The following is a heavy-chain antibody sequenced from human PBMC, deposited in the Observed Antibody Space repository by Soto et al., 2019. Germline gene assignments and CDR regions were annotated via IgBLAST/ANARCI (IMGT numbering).Heavy chain of an antibody. V-gene: IGHV4-39*01. CDR1: GGSISSSSYY. J-gene: IGHJ5*02. Sequence: LSLTCTVSGGSISSSSYYWGWIRQPPGKGLEWIGSIYYSGSTYYNPSLKSRVTMSVDTSKNQFSLKLSSVTAADTAVYYCASFIWFGSNNWFDPWGQGTLVTVSS. CDR3: ASFIWFGSNNWFDP. D-gene: IGHD3-10*01. CDR2: IYYSGST.